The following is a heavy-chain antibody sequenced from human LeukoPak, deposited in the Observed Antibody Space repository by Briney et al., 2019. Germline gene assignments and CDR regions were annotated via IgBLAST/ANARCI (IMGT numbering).Heavy chain of an antibody. CDR1: GFTFSSYS. J-gene: IGHJ4*02. Sequence: GGSLRLSCAASGFTFSSYSMNWVRQAPGKGLEWVSYISSSSSTIYYADSVKGRFTISRDNAKNSLYLQMNSLRDEDTAVYYCARSLYYDSSGRPYYFDYWGQGTLVTVSS. CDR2: ISSSSSTI. D-gene: IGHD3-22*01. V-gene: IGHV3-48*02. CDR3: ARSLYYDSSGRPYYFDY.